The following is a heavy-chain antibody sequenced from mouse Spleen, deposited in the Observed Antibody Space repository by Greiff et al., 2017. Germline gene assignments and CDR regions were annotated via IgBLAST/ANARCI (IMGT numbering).Heavy chain of an antibody. Sequence: VQLQQSGPELVKPGASVKISCTASGYSFTGYYMNWVKQSPEKSLEWIGEINPSTGGTTYNQKFKAKATLTVDKSSSTAYMQLKSLTSEDSAVYYCARPYYGSSHYYAMDYWGQGTSVTVSS. D-gene: IGHD1-1*01. V-gene: IGHV1-42*01. J-gene: IGHJ4*01. CDR1: GYSFTGYY. CDR3: ARPYYGSSHYYAMDY. CDR2: INPSTGGT.